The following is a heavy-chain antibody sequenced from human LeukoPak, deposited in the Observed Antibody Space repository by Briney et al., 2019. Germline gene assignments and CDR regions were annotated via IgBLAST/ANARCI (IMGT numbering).Heavy chain of an antibody. Sequence: PSETLSLTCTVSGGSISSYYWSWIRQPPGKGLEWIEYIYYSGSTNYNPSLKSRVTISVDTSKNQFSLKLSSVTAADTAVYSCARTRTPYPWYFDLWGRGTLVTVSS. CDR1: GGSISSYY. V-gene: IGHV4-59*01. D-gene: IGHD2-2*01. CDR3: ARTRTPYPWYFDL. J-gene: IGHJ2*01. CDR2: IYYSGST.